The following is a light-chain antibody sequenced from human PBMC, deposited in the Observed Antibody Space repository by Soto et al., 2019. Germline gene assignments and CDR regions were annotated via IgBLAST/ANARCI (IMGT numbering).Light chain of an antibody. CDR1: RNDIGTYNL. CDR2: EVS. CDR3: SSYTSSSTQV. Sequence: QSALTQPASVSESPGQSISISCGGGRNDIGTYNLVSWYQQHPGKAPKLIIYEVSNRPSGVSNRFSGSKSGNTASLTISGLQAEDEADYYCSSYTSSSTQVFGTGTKVTVL. V-gene: IGLV2-14*02. J-gene: IGLJ1*01.